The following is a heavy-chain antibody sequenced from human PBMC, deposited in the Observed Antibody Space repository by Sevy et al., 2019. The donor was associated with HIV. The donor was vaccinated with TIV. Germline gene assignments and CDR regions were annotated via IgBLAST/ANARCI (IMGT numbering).Heavy chain of an antibody. J-gene: IGHJ6*02. CDR3: ARVVEPAGIDPYYYGVDV. CDR1: GYTFTDYY. V-gene: IGHV1-2*02. CDR2: INPKSGGT. D-gene: IGHD2-2*02. Sequence: ASVKVSCKASGYTFTDYYIHWVRQAPGQGREWMGWINPKSGGTNYAQKFHGRVTMTRDTSISTAYMELSRLRSDDTAVYYCARVVEPAGIDPYYYGVDVSGPGASVTVSS.